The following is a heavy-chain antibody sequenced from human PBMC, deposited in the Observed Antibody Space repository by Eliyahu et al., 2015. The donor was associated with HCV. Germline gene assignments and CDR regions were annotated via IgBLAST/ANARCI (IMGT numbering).Heavy chain of an antibody. CDR3: AKVANCGSTTCNYFDY. V-gene: IGHV3-30*02. J-gene: IGHJ4*02. Sequence: QVHLVESGGGVVQPGGSLRLSCXASGFPFSNYGMHWVRQAPGKGLEWVAFIWSNGNNKYYTDSVKGRFTISRDNSKNTLXLQMDSLRAEDTAVYYCAKVANCGSTTCNYFDYWGQGTLVPVSS. CDR2: IWSNGNNK. CDR1: GFPFSNYG. D-gene: IGHD2-2*01.